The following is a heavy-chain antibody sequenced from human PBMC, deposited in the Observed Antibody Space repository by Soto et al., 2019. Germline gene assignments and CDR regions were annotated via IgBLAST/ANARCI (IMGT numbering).Heavy chain of an antibody. D-gene: IGHD3-22*01. CDR2: FDPEDGET. J-gene: IGHJ4*02. CDR3: ATATGYYYDSSGYYYFDY. CDR1: GYTLTELS. V-gene: IGHV1-24*01. Sequence: ASVKVSCKVSGYTLTELSMHWVRRAPGKGLEWMGGFDPEDGETIYAQKFQGRVTMTEDTSTDTAYMELSSLRSEDTAVYYCATATGYYYDSSGYYYFDYWGQGTLVTVSS.